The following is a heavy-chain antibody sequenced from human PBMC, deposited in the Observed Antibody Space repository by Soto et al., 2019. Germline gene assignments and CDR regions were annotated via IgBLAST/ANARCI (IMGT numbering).Heavy chain of an antibody. CDR3: AKDYSSTFSQYLQH. J-gene: IGHJ1*01. CDR1: GFTFSSYA. D-gene: IGHD3-16*01. V-gene: IGHV3-23*01. CDR2: ISGSGGST. Sequence: GSLRLSCAASGFTFSSYAMSWVRQAPGKGLEWVSAISGSGGSTYYADSVKGRFTISRDKAKNSLYLQMNSLRAEDTALYYCAKDYSSTFSQYLQHWGQGTLVTVSS.